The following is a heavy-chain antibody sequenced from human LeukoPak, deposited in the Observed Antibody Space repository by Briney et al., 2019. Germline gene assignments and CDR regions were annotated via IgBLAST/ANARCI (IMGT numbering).Heavy chain of an antibody. V-gene: IGHV3-7*01. D-gene: IGHD4/OR15-4a*01. CDR2: IKEDGGEK. Sequence: GGSLRLSCAASGFTLSSYWMAWVRQAPGKGLEWVANIKEDGGEKHYVDSVKGRFTISRDNAKNSLYLQMNSLRAEDTAVYYCARGYGVAYWGQGTLVIVSS. CDR1: GFTLSSYW. J-gene: IGHJ4*02. CDR3: ARGYGVAY.